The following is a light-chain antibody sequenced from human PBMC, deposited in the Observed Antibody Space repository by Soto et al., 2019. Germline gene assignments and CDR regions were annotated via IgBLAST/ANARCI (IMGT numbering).Light chain of an antibody. J-gene: IGLJ3*02. CDR1: SSDVGGYNY. Sequence: QSALTQPASVSGSPGQSITISCTGTSSDVGGYNYVSWYQQHPAKAPKLMIYEVSNRPSGVSHRFSGSKSGNTASLTISGLQAEEEADYYCFSYTTSSTLVFGGGTQLTVL. V-gene: IGLV2-14*01. CDR3: FSYTTSSTLV. CDR2: EVS.